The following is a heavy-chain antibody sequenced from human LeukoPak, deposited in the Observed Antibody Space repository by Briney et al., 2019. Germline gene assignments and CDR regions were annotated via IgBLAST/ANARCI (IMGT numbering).Heavy chain of an antibody. Sequence: GRSLRLSCAASGFTFSSYAMHWVRQAPGKGLEWVAVISYGGSNKYYADSVKGRFTISRDDSKNTLYLQMNSLRAEDTAVYYCARNGAVAWYYFDYWGQGTLVTVSS. CDR3: ARNGAVAWYYFDY. CDR1: GFTFSSYA. J-gene: IGHJ4*02. V-gene: IGHV3-30*04. D-gene: IGHD6-19*01. CDR2: ISYGGSNK.